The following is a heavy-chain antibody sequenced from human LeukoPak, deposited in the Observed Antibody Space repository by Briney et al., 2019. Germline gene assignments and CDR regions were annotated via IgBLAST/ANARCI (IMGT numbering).Heavy chain of an antibody. CDR3: AKDDYGSGSYGFDP. Sequence: GGSLRLSCAASGFTFSSYSMNWVRQAPGKGLEWVSSISSSSSYIYYADSVKGRFTISRDNAKNSLYLQMNSLRAEDTAVYYCAKDDYGSGSYGFDPWGQGTLVTVSS. V-gene: IGHV3-21*01. CDR1: GFTFSSYS. J-gene: IGHJ5*02. CDR2: ISSSSSYI. D-gene: IGHD3-10*01.